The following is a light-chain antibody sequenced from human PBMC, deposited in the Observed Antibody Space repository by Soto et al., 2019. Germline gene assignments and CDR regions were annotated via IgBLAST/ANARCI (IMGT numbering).Light chain of an antibody. Sequence: DIQMTQSPSCLSASVGDSVTITCRASERISKWVAWYQQRPGKAPNLLIKDASDLESGVPSRFSGSGFGTEFTLTIAGLQPEDFATYFCQQYKTYSGTFGQGTRVEIK. J-gene: IGKJ1*01. CDR3: QQYKTYSGT. CDR1: ERISKW. V-gene: IGKV1-5*01. CDR2: DAS.